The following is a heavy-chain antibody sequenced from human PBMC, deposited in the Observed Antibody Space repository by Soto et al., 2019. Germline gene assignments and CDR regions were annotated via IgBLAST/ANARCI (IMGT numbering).Heavy chain of an antibody. Sequence: PSETLSLTCTVSGGSISSSSYYWGWIRQPPGKGLEWIGSIYYSGSTYYNPSLKSRVTISVDTSKNQFSLKLSSVTAADTAVYYCATLGARPNYYYYGMDVWGQGTTVTVSS. D-gene: IGHD6-6*01. J-gene: IGHJ6*02. V-gene: IGHV4-39*01. CDR1: GGSISSSSYY. CDR2: IYYSGST. CDR3: ATLGARPNYYYYGMDV.